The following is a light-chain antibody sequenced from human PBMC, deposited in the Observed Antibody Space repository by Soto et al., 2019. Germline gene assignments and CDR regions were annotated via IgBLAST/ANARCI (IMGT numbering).Light chain of an antibody. V-gene: IGLV2-14*01. Sequence: QSVLTQPPSASGSPGQSVTISCTGTSSDVGGYNYVSWYQQHPGKAPKVMIYEVSIRPSGVSTRFSGSKSGNTASLSISGLQAEDEAEYYCSSYRSTNSVVFGGGTKVTVL. CDR2: EVS. CDR3: SSYRSTNSVV. J-gene: IGLJ2*01. CDR1: SSDVGGYNY.